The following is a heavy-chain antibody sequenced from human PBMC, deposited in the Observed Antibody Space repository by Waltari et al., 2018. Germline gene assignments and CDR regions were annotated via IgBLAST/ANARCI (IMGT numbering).Heavy chain of an antibody. J-gene: IGHJ4*02. V-gene: IGHV3-23*01. D-gene: IGHD1-1*01. CDR3: AKQWRTG. CDR1: GFPFSSCA. CDR2: ISGSGGST. Sequence: EVQLLESGGGLVQPGGYLSLSCAGPGFPFSSCAMSWVRQAPGKGLEWVSAISGSGGSTYYADSVKGRFTISRDNSKNTLYLQMNSLRAEDTAVYYCAKQWRTGRGQGTLVTVSS.